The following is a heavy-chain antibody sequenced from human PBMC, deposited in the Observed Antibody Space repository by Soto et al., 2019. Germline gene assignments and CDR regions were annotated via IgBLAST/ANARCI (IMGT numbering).Heavy chain of an antibody. D-gene: IGHD3-16*01. CDR2: INQDGSER. Sequence: EVQLVESGGGLVQPGGSLRLPCAASGFTFSTYWMTWVRQPPGKGLEWVASINQDGSERYYVDSVRGRFTISRDNAKNSLYLQMNSLRVEDTAVYYCGCGGNFFVSWGQGTLVTVSP. J-gene: IGHJ4*02. CDR3: GCGGNFFVS. CDR1: GFTFSTYW. V-gene: IGHV3-7*01.